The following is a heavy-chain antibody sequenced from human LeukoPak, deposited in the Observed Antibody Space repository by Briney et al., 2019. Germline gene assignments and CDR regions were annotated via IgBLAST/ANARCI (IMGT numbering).Heavy chain of an antibody. Sequence: SCKASGGTFSSYAISWVRQAPGQGLEWMGHIHTSGASRYYPSLESRLTLSIDTSRNHLSLKLTSVTAADTAVYFCARLGSYHDFWGQGALVTVSS. J-gene: IGHJ4*02. D-gene: IGHD1-26*01. V-gene: IGHV4-4*09. CDR1: GGTFSSYA. CDR2: IHTSGAS. CDR3: ARLGSYHDF.